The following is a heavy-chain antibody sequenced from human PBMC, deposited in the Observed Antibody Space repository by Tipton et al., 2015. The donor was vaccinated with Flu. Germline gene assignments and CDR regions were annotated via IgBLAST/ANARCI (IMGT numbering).Heavy chain of an antibody. CDR1: GDSVSSNSAA. CDR2: TYYRSKWYN. V-gene: IGHV6-1*01. J-gene: IGHJ6*02. D-gene: IGHD2-2*01. Sequence: GLVKPSQTLSLTCAISGDSVSSNSAAWNWIRQSPARGLEWLGRTYYRSKWYNDYAVSVKSRITINPDTSKNQFSLQLNSVTPEDTAVYHCARGTGYCSSTSCFHGMDVWGQGTTVTVSS. CDR3: ARGTGYCSSTSCFHGMDV.